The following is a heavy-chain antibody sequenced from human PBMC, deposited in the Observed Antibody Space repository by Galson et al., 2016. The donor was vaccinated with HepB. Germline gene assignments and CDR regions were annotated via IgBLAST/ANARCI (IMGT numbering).Heavy chain of an antibody. J-gene: IGHJ4*02. CDR2: INAVNGDT. Sequence: SVKVSCKADGYTFTNYAMHWVRQAPGQRLEWMGWINAVNGDTKYSQNFQGRATIARDTSASTAHMELSSLRSEDTAVYYCARGASSSWYSGRSFDYWGQGTLVTVSS. CDR3: ARGASSSWYSGRSFDY. CDR1: GYTFTNYA. V-gene: IGHV1-3*01. D-gene: IGHD6-13*01.